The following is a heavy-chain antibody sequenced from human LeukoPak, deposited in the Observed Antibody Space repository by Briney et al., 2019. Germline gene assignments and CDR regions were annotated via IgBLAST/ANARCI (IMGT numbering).Heavy chain of an antibody. CDR3: AKAILYSSGWSRAFDI. J-gene: IGHJ3*02. V-gene: IGHV3-23*01. Sequence: GGSLRLSCAASGFTLSTYAMSWVRQAPGKGLEWVSAISDSGDNTHYADSVKARFTISRDNSKNTLYLQMNSLRAEDTAVYYCAKAILYSSGWSRAFDIWGQGTMVTVSS. CDR2: ISDSGDNT. D-gene: IGHD6-19*01. CDR1: GFTLSTYA.